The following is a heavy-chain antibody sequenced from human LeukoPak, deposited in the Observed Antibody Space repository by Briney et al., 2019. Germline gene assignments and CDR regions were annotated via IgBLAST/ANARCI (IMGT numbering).Heavy chain of an antibody. CDR1: GFTVSSKY. CDR2: IYSDGRT. D-gene: IGHD6-19*01. J-gene: IGHJ4*02. CDR3: AKDLGVQWRVPYYFDY. V-gene: IGHV3-66*01. Sequence: GGSLRLSCAGTGFTVSSKYMSWVRQAPGKGLEWVSVIYSDGRTFYADSVKGRFTISRDNPKNTLYLQMNSLRAADTAVYYCAKDLGVQWRVPYYFDYWGQGTLVTVSS.